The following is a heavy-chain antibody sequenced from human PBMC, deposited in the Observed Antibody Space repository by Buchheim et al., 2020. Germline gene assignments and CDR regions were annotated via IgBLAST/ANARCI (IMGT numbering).Heavy chain of an antibody. D-gene: IGHD3-22*01. CDR1: GFTFSSYW. Sequence: EVQLVESGGGLVQPGGSLRLSCAASGFTFSSYWMHWVRQAPGKGLVCVARINSDGRTTTYADSVKGRFTISSDNAMNTLDLQMNSLRAEDTAVYYCVTSGSYYYYAMNVWGQGTT. CDR2: INSDGRTT. V-gene: IGHV3-74*01. J-gene: IGHJ6*02. CDR3: VTSGSYYYYAMNV.